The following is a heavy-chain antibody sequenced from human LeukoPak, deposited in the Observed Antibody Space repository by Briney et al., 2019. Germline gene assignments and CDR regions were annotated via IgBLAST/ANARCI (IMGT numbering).Heavy chain of an antibody. CDR3: AKDSSWYDDPVHFDY. CDR2: IRYDGSNK. J-gene: IGHJ4*02. CDR1: GFTFSSYG. Sequence: PGGSLRLSCAASGFTFSSYGMHWVRQAPGKGLEWVAFIRYDGSNKYYADSVKGRFTISRDNSKNTLYLQMNSLRAEDTAVYYCAKDSSWYDDPVHFDYWGQGPLVTVSS. V-gene: IGHV3-30*02. D-gene: IGHD6-13*01.